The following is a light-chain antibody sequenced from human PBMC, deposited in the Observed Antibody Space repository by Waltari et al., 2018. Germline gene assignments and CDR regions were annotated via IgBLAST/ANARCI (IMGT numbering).Light chain of an antibody. Sequence: DIQLTQSPSSLSASVGARVPITCRASQSISSYLNWDQQKPGKAPKFLIYSASSLQSGVPSRFSGSRSGTDFTLTISSLQPEDFAVYYCQQSYSSPFTFGPGTRVDIK. CDR1: QSISSY. CDR2: SAS. J-gene: IGKJ3*01. V-gene: IGKV1-39*01. CDR3: QQSYSSPFT.